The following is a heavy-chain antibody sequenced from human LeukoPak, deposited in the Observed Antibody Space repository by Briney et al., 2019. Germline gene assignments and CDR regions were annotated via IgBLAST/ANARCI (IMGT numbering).Heavy chain of an antibody. Sequence: GRSLRLSCAASGFTFDDYAMHWVRQAPGKGLEWVSGISWNSGSIGYADSVKGRFTISRDNAKNSLYLQMNSLRAEDTAVYYRARDLDSSSSHYWGQGTLVTVSS. D-gene: IGHD6-6*01. J-gene: IGHJ4*02. CDR2: ISWNSGSI. V-gene: IGHV3-9*01. CDR1: GFTFDDYA. CDR3: ARDLDSSSSHY.